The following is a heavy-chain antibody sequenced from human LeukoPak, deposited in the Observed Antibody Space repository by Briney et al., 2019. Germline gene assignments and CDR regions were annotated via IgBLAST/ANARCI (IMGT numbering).Heavy chain of an antibody. D-gene: IGHD1-26*01. CDR3: ASPNGTVGAYSAFDI. CDR2: IYTSGST. Sequence: PSETLSLTCTVSGGSISSYYWSWIRQPAGKGLEWIGRIYTSGSTNYNPSLKSRVTMSVDTSKNQFSLKLSFVTAADTAVYFCASPNGTVGAYSAFDIWGQGTMVTVSS. J-gene: IGHJ3*02. V-gene: IGHV4-4*07. CDR1: GGSISSYY.